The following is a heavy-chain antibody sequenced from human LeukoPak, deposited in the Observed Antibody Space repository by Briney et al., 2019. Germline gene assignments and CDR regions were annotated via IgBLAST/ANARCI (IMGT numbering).Heavy chain of an antibody. CDR1: GGSISSYY. J-gene: IGHJ5*02. D-gene: IGHD3-22*01. V-gene: IGHV4-59*01. CDR2: IYYSGST. Sequence: SETLSLTCTVSGGSISSYYWSWIRQPPGKGLEWIGYIYYSGSTNYNPSLKSRVTISVDTSKNQFSLKLSSVTAADTAVYYCARDHWNYDSSGQNWFDPWGQGTLVTVSS. CDR3: ARDHWNYDSSGQNWFDP.